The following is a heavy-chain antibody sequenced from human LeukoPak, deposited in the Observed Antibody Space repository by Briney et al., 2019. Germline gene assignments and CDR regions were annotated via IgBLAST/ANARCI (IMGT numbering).Heavy chain of an antibody. V-gene: IGHV3-15*01. CDR2: IKSKTNGGTT. CDR3: TTLLGPYYDILTGYYKYSFDY. CDR1: GFPFSNPW. Sequence: PGGSLRLSCAASGFPFSNPWMNWVRQAPGKGLEWVGRIKSKTNGGTTDYAATVKGRFTISRDDSKNTLYLQMNSLQTEDTAVYYCTTLLGPYYDILTGYYKYSFDYWGQGTLVTVSS. J-gene: IGHJ4*02. D-gene: IGHD3-9*01.